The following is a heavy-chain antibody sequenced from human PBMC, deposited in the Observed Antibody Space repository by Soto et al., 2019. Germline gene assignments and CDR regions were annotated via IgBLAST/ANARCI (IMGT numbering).Heavy chain of an antibody. D-gene: IGHD1-26*01. J-gene: IGHJ5*02. Sequence: EVQVVESGGGLVQPGGSLRLSCAASGFPFSDLYIDWVRQAPGNGLEWVARIRNKANYYTTDYAASVKGRFTISRDNSKNAVYLQMNSLKTEATAVYYCLIVGGTRPWGQGTLVSVSS. CDR1: GFPFSDLY. CDR3: LIVGGTRP. CDR2: IRNKANYYTT. V-gene: IGHV3-72*01.